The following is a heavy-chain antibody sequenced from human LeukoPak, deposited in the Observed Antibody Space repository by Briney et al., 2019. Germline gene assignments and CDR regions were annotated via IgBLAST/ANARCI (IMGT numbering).Heavy chain of an antibody. CDR2: VDPEDGET. J-gene: IGHJ5*02. CDR1: GYTFTDYY. CDR3: ATGPQTGRHNWFDP. V-gene: IGHV1-69-2*01. Sequence: ASVKVSCKVSGYTFTDYYMHWVQQAPGKGLEWMGLVDPEDGETIYAEKFQGRVTITADTSTDTAYMELSSLRSEDTAVYYCATGPQTGRHNWFDPWGQGTLVTVS. D-gene: IGHD1-1*01.